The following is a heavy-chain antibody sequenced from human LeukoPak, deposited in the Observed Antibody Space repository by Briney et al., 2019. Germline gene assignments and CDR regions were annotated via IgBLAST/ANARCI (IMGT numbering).Heavy chain of an antibody. CDR3: AREGDSSSWSYYFDY. V-gene: IGHV1-69*13. D-gene: IGHD6-13*01. CDR2: IIPIFGTA. J-gene: IGHJ4*02. Sequence: GASVKVSCKASGGTFSSYAISWVRQAPGQGLEWMGGIIPIFGTANYAQKFQGRVTITADESTSTAYMELSSLRSEDTAVYYCAREGDSSSWSYYFDYWGQGTLVTVSS. CDR1: GGTFSSYA.